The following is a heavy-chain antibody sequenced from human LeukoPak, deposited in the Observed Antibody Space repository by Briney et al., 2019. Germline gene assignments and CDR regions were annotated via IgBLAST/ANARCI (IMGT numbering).Heavy chain of an antibody. J-gene: IGHJ4*02. Sequence: PGGSLRLSCAASGFAFSIYWMSWVRQAPGQGLEWVANMKHDGSEEYYVDSVKGRFTISRDNTKNSLYLQMNSLRADDTAMYYCARRAKYDSSGYRSYYFDYWGQGTLDTVSS. CDR2: MKHDGSEE. CDR3: ARRAKYDSSGYRSYYFDY. D-gene: IGHD3-22*01. V-gene: IGHV3-7*05. CDR1: GFAFSIYW.